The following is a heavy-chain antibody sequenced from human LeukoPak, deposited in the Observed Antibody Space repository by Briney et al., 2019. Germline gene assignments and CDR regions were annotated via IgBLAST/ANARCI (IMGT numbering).Heavy chain of an antibody. CDR2: ISYDGSNK. D-gene: IGHD3-10*01. Sequence: GGSLRLSCAASGFTFSSCGMHWVRQAPGKGLEWVAVISYDGSNKYYADSVKGRFTISRDNSKNTLYLQMNSLRAEDTAVYYCAKDSYYYGSGGQYWGQGTLVTVSS. J-gene: IGHJ4*02. CDR3: AKDSYYYGSGGQY. CDR1: GFTFSSCG. V-gene: IGHV3-30*18.